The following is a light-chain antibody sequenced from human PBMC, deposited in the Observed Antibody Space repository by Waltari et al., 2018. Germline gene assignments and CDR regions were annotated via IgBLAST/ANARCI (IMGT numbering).Light chain of an antibody. J-gene: IGLJ2*01. CDR1: SSDIGSYTY. CDR2: DVN. CDR3: SSYTTTSTLLVV. V-gene: IGLV2-14*03. Sequence: QSALTQPASVSGSPGQSITISCTGTSSDIGSYTYVSWYQHHPGKAPKLMIFDVNNRPAGVSDRLSGSKSGNTASLTISGLQAEDEADYYCSSYTTTSTLLVVFGGGTKLTVL.